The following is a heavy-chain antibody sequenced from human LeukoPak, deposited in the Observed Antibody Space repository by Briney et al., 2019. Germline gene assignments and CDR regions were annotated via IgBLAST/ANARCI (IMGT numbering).Heavy chain of an antibody. CDR1: GGSISSSSYY. V-gene: IGHV4-39*07. D-gene: IGHD6-19*01. J-gene: IGHJ5*02. Sequence: SETLSLTCTVSGGSISSSSYYWGWIRQPPGKGLEWIGSIYYSGSTYYNPSLKSRVTISVDTSKNQFSLKLSSVTAADTAVYYCARVAAGGWYLDWFDPWVQGTLVTVS. CDR3: ARVAAGGWYLDWFDP. CDR2: IYYSGST.